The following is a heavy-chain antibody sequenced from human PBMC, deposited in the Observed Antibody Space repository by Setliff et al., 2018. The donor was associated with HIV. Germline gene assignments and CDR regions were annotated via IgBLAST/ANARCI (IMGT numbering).Heavy chain of an antibody. CDR3: ARDWPGPGFQH. CDR1: GFAFSDYW. CDR2: INEDGSKK. V-gene: IGHV3-7*01. Sequence: PGESLKISCVASGFAFSDYWMSWVRQAPGKGLEWVATINEDGSKKYYGVSVKGRFTISRDNAKKSLYLQMNSLRGEDTAVYYCARDWPGPGFQHWGQGTLVTASS. J-gene: IGHJ1*01. D-gene: IGHD1-1*01.